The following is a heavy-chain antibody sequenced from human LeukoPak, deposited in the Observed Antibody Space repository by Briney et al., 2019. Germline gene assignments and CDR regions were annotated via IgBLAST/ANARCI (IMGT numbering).Heavy chain of an antibody. CDR3: VRSLRSADF. CDR2: ISTDGSQT. J-gene: IGHJ4*02. CDR1: GFAFSNYW. Sequence: GGSLRLSCEASGFAFSNYWMHWVRQPPGKGLMWVSQISTDGSQTFYADSVKGRFTISRDNAQNTLFLQMDSLRPEDTAVYYCVRSLRSADFWGQGTLVTVSS. V-gene: IGHV3-74*01.